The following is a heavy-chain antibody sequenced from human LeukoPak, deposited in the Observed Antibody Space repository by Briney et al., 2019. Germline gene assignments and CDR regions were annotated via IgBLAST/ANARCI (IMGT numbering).Heavy chain of an antibody. CDR2: INHSGST. Sequence: KASETLSLTCAVYGGSFSGYYWSWIRQPPGRGLEWIGEINHSGSTNYNPSLKSRVTISVDTSKNQFSLKLSSVTAADTAVYYCARAPCRGGSCHLDYWGQGTLVTDSS. CDR1: GGSFSGYY. V-gene: IGHV4-34*01. J-gene: IGHJ4*02. CDR3: ARAPCRGGSCHLDY. D-gene: IGHD2-15*01.